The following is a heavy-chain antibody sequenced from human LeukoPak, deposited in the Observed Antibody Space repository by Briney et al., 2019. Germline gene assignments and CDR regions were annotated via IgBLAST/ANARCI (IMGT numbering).Heavy chain of an antibody. CDR2: IYYSGST. Sequence: SETLSLTCTVSGGSISSSSYYWGWIRQPPGKGLEWIGSIYYSGSTYYNPSLKSRATISVDTSKNQFSLKLSSVTAADTAVYYCARDHLLWFGEPPNWFDPWGQGTLVTVSS. D-gene: IGHD3-10*01. CDR1: GGSISSSSYY. CDR3: ARDHLLWFGEPPNWFDP. V-gene: IGHV4-39*07. J-gene: IGHJ5*02.